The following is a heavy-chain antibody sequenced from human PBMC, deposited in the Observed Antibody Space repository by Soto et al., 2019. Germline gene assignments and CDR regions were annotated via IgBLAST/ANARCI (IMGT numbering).Heavy chain of an antibody. CDR2: ISSSSSYI. CDR3: ARGLVLRFLEWLSPLGY. V-gene: IGHV3-21*01. J-gene: IGHJ4*02. Sequence: EVQLVVSGGGLVKPGGSLRLSCAASGCTFSSYSMNWVRQAPGKGLEWVSSISSSSSYIYYADSVKGRFTISRDNAKNSLYLQMNSLRAEDTAVYYCARGLVLRFLEWLSPLGYWCQGTLVTVSS. D-gene: IGHD3-3*01. CDR1: GCTFSSYS.